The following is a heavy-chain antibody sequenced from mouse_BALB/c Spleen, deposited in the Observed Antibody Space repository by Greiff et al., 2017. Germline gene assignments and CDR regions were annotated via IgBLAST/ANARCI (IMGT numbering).Heavy chain of an antibody. J-gene: IGHJ2*01. D-gene: IGHD1-1*01. CDR1: GFSLTSYG. V-gene: IGHV2-2*02. CDR2: IWSGGST. CDR3: ARSYPYYFDY. Sequence: VQRVESGPGLVAPSQSLSITCTVSGFSLTSYGVSWVRQPPGKGLEWLGVIWSGGSTDYNAAFISRLSISKDNSKSQVFFKMNSLQANDTAIYYCARSYPYYFDYWGQGTTLTVSS.